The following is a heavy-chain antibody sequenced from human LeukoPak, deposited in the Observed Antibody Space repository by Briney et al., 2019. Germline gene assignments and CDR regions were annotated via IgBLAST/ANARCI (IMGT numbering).Heavy chain of an antibody. D-gene: IGHD1-26*01. V-gene: IGHV4-61*08. CDR1: GGSISSGGYY. Sequence: SETLSLTCTVSGGSISSGGYYWSWIRQHPGKGLEWIGYIYYSGSINYNPSLKSRVTISVDTSKNQFSLKLRSVTAADTAVYYCAGYSGSYSGFDYWGQGTLVTVSS. CDR3: AGYSGSYSGFDY. CDR2: IYYSGSI. J-gene: IGHJ4*02.